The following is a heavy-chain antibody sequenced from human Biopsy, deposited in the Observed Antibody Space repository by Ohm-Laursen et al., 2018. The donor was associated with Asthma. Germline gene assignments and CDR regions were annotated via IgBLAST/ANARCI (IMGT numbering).Heavy chain of an antibody. Sequence: GASVKASCKSLGGTFNTYVIGWARQAPGQGLEWMGGINTVLGTTTYPQKFQDRVTITADDSTSPVYMELSSLRSEDTAVYYCARKAGSCISRTCYSLDFWGQGTLVTVSS. D-gene: IGHD2-2*01. CDR2: INTVLGTT. V-gene: IGHV1-69*13. CDR1: GGTFNTYV. J-gene: IGHJ4*02. CDR3: ARKAGSCISRTCYSLDF.